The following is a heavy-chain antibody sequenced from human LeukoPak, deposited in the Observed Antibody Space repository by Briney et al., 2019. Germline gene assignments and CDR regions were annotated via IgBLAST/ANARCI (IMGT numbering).Heavy chain of an antibody. CDR2: IYYSGST. Sequence: SETLSLTCTVSGGSISSYYWSWIRQPPGKGLEWIGYIYYSGSTNYNPSLKSRVTISVDTSKNQFSLKLSSVTAADTAVYYCATKDSSGYSDAFDIWGQGTMVTVSS. CDR1: GGSISSYY. CDR3: ATKDSSGYSDAFDI. J-gene: IGHJ3*02. V-gene: IGHV4-59*01. D-gene: IGHD3-22*01.